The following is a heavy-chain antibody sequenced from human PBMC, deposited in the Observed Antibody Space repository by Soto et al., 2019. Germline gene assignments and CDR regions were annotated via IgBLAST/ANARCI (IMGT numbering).Heavy chain of an antibody. CDR1: GFTFSSHW. CDR2: INSDGSSYI. D-gene: IGHD2-8*01. CDR3: ARVTYCTHGVRPLDY. Sequence: PGGSLRLSCVPSGFTFSSHWMHWVRQAPGKGLVWVSRINSDGSSYIYYADSVKGRFTISRDNAKNSLYLQMNSLRAEDTAVYYCARVTYCTHGVRPLDYWGQGTLVTVSS. V-gene: IGHV3-74*01. J-gene: IGHJ4*02.